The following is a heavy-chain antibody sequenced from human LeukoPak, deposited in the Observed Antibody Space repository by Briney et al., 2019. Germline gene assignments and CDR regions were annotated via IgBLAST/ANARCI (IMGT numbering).Heavy chain of an antibody. CDR1: GGSFSGYY. V-gene: IGHV4-34*01. D-gene: IGHD2-2*01. CDR3: ASTITAARRFWFDP. Sequence: SETLSLTCAVYGGSFSGYYWSWTRQPPGKGLEWIGEINHSGSTNYNPSLKSRVTISVDTSKNQFSLKLSSVTAADTAVYYCASTITAARRFWFDPWGQGTLVTVSS. CDR2: INHSGST. J-gene: IGHJ5*02.